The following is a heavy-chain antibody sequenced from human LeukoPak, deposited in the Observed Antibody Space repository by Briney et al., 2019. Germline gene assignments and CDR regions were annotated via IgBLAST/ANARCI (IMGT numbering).Heavy chain of an antibody. D-gene: IGHD3-16*02. V-gene: IGHV3-23*01. CDR1: GFTFSSYA. CDR3: ASYPLTFGGVIVIGGYFDY. Sequence: GGSLRLSCAASGFTFSSYAMSWVRQAPGKGLEWVSAISGSGGSTYYADSVKGRFTISRDNSKNTLYLQMNSLRAEDTAVYYCASYPLTFGGVIVIGGYFDYWGQGTLVTVSS. J-gene: IGHJ4*02. CDR2: ISGSGGST.